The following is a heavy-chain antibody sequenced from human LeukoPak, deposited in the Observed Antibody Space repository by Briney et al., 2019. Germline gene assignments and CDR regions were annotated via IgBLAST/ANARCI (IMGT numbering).Heavy chain of an antibody. CDR3: ARQNRNHELWNFDY. D-gene: IGHD1-14*01. J-gene: IGHJ4*02. CDR1: GGSISSYY. V-gene: IGHV4-4*09. CDR2: IYTSGST. Sequence: PSETLSLTCTVSGGSISSYYWSWIRQPPGKGLEWIGYIYTSGSTNYNPSLKSRVTISVDTSKNQFSLKLSSVTAADTAVYYCARQNRNHELWNFDYWGQGTLVTVSS.